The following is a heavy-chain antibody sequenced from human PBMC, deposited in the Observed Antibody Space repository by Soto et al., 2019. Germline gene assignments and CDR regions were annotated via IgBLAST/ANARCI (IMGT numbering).Heavy chain of an antibody. V-gene: IGHV1-69*02. J-gene: IGHJ4*02. CDR3: IFDVTTGVVFLDY. D-gene: IGHD3-3*01. CDR1: GGTFNTYT. Sequence: QVQLVQSGAEVKRPGSSVKVSCKVSGGTFNTYTITWVRQAPGQGLEWLGRIIPLFGLPNPAPKFQDRVTITAEQCTDASSMEITRLRSEGTAIYCCIFDVTTGVVFLDYWGQGTVLTVPS. CDR2: IIPLFGLP.